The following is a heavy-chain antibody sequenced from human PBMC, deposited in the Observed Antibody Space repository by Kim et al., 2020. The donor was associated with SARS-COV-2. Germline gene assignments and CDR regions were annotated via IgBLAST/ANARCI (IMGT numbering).Heavy chain of an antibody. Sequence: GGSLRLSCAVSGFTVSSNYMSWVRQAPGKGLEWVSAIYSGGSTYYADSVKGRFTISRDNSKNTLYLQMNSLRAEDTAVYYCARGDRPYNWFDPWGQGTLVTVSS. J-gene: IGHJ5*02. CDR2: IYSGGST. V-gene: IGHV3-66*01. CDR1: GFTVSSNY. CDR3: ARGDRPYNWFDP.